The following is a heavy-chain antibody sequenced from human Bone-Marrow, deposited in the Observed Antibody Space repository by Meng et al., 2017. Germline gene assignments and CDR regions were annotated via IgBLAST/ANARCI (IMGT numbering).Heavy chain of an antibody. D-gene: IGHD6-19*01. J-gene: IGHJ3*02. CDR3: TIYIRGHI. V-gene: IGHV3-73*01. Sequence: GESLKISCEVSGVSFSDFDIHWVRQASGKGLEWVGRIGGRRKSYATTYAAPVRGRFTISRDDSRNTAYLQMNSLKTEDSAVYYCTIYIRGHIWGQGKMVNVSS. CDR1: GVSFSDFD. CDR2: IGGRRKSYAT.